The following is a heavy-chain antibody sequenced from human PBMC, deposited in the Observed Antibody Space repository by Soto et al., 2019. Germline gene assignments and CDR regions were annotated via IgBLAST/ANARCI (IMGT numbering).Heavy chain of an antibody. Sequence: GVSLRLSCAASGFTFSSYWMHWVRQAPGKGLVWVSRINSDGSSTSYADSVKGRFTISRDNAKNTLYLQMNSLRAEDTAVYYCARNRAAYSSSWPPGDWFDPWGQGTLVTVSS. CDR2: INSDGSST. J-gene: IGHJ5*02. V-gene: IGHV3-74*01. CDR3: ARNRAAYSSSWPPGDWFDP. CDR1: GFTFSSYW. D-gene: IGHD6-13*01.